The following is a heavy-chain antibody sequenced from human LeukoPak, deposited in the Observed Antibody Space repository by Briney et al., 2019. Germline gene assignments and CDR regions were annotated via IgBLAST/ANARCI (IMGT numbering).Heavy chain of an antibody. Sequence: GGSLRLSCTASGFTVSSNYMSWVRQAPGKGLEWVSVIYSGGNTYSADSVKGRFTSSRDNSKNTLYLQMNSLRAEDTAVYYCARVLGSYYYGMDVWGQGTTVTGSS. D-gene: IGHD3-10*01. CDR1: GFTVSSNY. CDR3: ARVLGSYYYGMDV. J-gene: IGHJ6*02. V-gene: IGHV3-66*01. CDR2: IYSGGNT.